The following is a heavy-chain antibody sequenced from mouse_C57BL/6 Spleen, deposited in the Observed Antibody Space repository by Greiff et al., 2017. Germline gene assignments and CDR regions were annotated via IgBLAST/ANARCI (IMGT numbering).Heavy chain of an antibody. J-gene: IGHJ2*01. CDR1: GYTFTDYY. CDR3: ARNPGSPYYFDY. Sequence: VQLQQSGPELVKPGASVKISCKASGYTFTDYYMNWVKQSHGKSLEWIGGINPNNGGTSYNQKFTGKATLTVDKSSSTAYMELRSLTSEDSAVYYCARNPGSPYYFDYWGQGTTLTVSS. CDR2: INPNNGGT. V-gene: IGHV1-26*01. D-gene: IGHD1-1*01.